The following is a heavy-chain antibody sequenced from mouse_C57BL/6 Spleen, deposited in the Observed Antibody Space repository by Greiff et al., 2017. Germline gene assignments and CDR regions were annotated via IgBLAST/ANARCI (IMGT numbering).Heavy chain of an antibody. CDR2: IDPEDGET. CDR1: GFNIKDSY. V-gene: IGHV14-2*01. CDR3: EGYGSSYYFDY. Sequence: VQLQQSGAELVKPGASVKLSCTASGFNIKDSYMHWVKQRTEQGLEWIGRIDPEDGETKYAPKFQGKATKTADTSSNTAYLQLSSLTSEDTAVYYCEGYGSSYYFDYWGQGTTLTVSS. J-gene: IGHJ2*01. D-gene: IGHD1-1*01.